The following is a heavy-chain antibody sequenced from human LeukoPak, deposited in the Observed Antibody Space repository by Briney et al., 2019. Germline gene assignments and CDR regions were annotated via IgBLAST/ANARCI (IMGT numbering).Heavy chain of an antibody. CDR3: ARDRPGNSLEY. V-gene: IGHV1-46*01. J-gene: IGHJ4*02. Sequence: ASVKVSCKSSGYTFTSYYMYWVRQAPGQGLEWMGIINPSGGSTSYAQKFQGRVTMTRDTSTSTVYMELSSLRSEDTAVYYCARDRPGNSLEYWGQGTLVTVSS. CDR2: INPSGGST. D-gene: IGHD4-23*01. CDR1: GYTFTSYY.